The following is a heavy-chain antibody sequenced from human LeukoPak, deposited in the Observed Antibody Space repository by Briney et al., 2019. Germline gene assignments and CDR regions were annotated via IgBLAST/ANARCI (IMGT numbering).Heavy chain of an antibody. CDR3: ARVGHCSSTGCFIDY. CDR2: IESDGGRT. J-gene: IGHJ4*02. D-gene: IGHD2-2*01. CDR1: GFTFSHYW. V-gene: IGHV3-74*01. Sequence: GGSLRLSCAASGFTFSHYWMHWVRQAPGKGLVWVSRIESDGGRTDYADSLRGRFTISRDNAKNTLYLEMNSLRAEDTAVYYCARVGHCSSTGCFIDYWGQGTLVTVSS.